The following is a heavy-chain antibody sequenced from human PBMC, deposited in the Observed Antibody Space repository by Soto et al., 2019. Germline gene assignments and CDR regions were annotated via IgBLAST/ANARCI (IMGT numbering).Heavy chain of an antibody. CDR3: AAIIFASKD. J-gene: IGHJ4*02. D-gene: IGHD2-21*01. CDR2: IKQDGSAK. V-gene: IGHV3-7*01. CDR1: GLTCSGYW. Sequence: PGGSLRLSCAASGLTCSGYWMSWVRQAPGKGLEWVANIKQDGSAKYYVDSVKGRFTISRDNAKNSLYLQMNSLRDEDTAVYYCAAIIFASKDWGQAPLVTVSS.